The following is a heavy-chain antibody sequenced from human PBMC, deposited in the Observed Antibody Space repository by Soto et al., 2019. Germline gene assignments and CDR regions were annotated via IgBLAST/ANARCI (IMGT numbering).Heavy chain of an antibody. J-gene: IGHJ6*02. CDR1: GFSLNTSGMC. V-gene: IGHV2-70*01. Sequence: SAPTLVNPTQTLTLTCRFSGFSLNTSGMCVSWIRQPPGKALEWLALIDWDDDKYYSTSLKTRLTISKDTSKNQVVLTMTNMDPVDTATYYCARMGRGYCSGGSCPSYYYYGMDVWGQGTTVTVSS. D-gene: IGHD2-15*01. CDR3: ARMGRGYCSGGSCPSYYYYGMDV. CDR2: IDWDDDK.